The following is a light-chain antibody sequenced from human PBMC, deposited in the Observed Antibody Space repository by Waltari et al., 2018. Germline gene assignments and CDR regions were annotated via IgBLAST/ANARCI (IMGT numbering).Light chain of an antibody. CDR1: ALPNQY. J-gene: IGLJ2*01. V-gene: IGLV3-25*03. CDR2: KDT. CDR3: SSYTSSNTVI. Sequence: SSELTQPPSMSVSPGQTARITCSGEALPNQYAYWYQHKSGQAPILVIYKDTERPSGIPERFAGSTSGTIVTLTITEAQADDEADYYCSSYTSSNTVIFGGGTKLTVL.